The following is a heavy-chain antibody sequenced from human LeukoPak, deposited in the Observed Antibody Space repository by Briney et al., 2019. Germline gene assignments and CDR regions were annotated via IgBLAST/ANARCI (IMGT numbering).Heavy chain of an antibody. J-gene: IGHJ5*02. CDR2: INPHSGGT. V-gene: IGHV1-2*02. CDR1: GYTFTGYY. Sequence: GASVKVSCKASGYTFTGYYMHWVRQAPGQGLEWMGWINPHSGGTSYAQKFHGRVTMTRDTSISTAYMELSRLRSDDTAVYYCARSSWFDPWGQGTLVIVSS. D-gene: IGHD5/OR15-5a*01. CDR3: ARSSWFDP.